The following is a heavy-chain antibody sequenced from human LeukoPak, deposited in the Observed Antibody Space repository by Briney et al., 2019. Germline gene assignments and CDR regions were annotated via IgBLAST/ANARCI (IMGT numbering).Heavy chain of an antibody. V-gene: IGHV4-59*01. J-gene: IGHJ2*01. CDR3: ARLRGGSYSPHWYFDL. CDR1: GGSFSGYY. Sequence: SETLSLTCAVYGGSFSGYYWSWIRQPPGKGLKWIGYIYYSGSTNYNPSLKSRVTISVDTSKNQFSLKLSSVTAADTAVYYCARLRGGSYSPHWYFDLWGRGTLVTVSS. D-gene: IGHD1-26*01. CDR2: IYYSGST.